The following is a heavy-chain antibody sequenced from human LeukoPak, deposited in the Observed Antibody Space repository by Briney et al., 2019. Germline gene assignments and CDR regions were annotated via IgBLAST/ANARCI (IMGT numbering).Heavy chain of an antibody. V-gene: IGHV4-31*03. CDR1: GGSISSSNDY. CDR3: ARDGNGDYSDAFDI. J-gene: IGHJ3*02. D-gene: IGHD4-17*01. Sequence: PSETLSLTCTVFGGSISSSNDYWGWIRQPPGKGLEWIGYIYYSGSTYYNPSLKSRVTISVDTSKNQFSLKLSSVTAADTAVYYCARDGNGDYSDAFDIWGQGTMVTVSS. CDR2: IYYSGST.